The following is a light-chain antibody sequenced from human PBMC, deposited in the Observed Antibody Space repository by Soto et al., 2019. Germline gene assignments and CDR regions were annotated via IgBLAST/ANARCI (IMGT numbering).Light chain of an antibody. V-gene: IGKV1-5*01. Sequence: DIQMTQSPSTLSASVGGRVTITCRASQSVGTWVAWYQQKPGKAPKLLIFGASNLESGVPSRFSGSGSGTEFTLTIDTLQPDDFATYFCQHYHRNMWSFGPGTKVDIK. J-gene: IGKJ1*01. CDR2: GAS. CDR1: QSVGTW. CDR3: QHYHRNMWS.